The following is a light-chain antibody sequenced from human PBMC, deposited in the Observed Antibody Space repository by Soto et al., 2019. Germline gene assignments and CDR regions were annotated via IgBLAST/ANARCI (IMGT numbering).Light chain of an antibody. V-gene: IGKV3-11*01. J-gene: IGKJ4*01. CDR3: QQRSNWLI. Sequence: EIVMTQNPATLGVAPGDRSTLSCRASQSVSSNLAWYQQKPGQAPRLLVYGASTRATGIPARFSGSGSGTDFTLTISSLEPEDFAVYYCQQRSNWLIFGGGTKVDI. CDR2: GAS. CDR1: QSVSSN.